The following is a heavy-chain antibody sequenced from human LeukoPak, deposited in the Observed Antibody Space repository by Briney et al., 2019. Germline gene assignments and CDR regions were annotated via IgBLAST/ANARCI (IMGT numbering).Heavy chain of an antibody. V-gene: IGHV3-30*18. CDR3: AKDPTRYYYYMDV. D-gene: IGHD6-6*01. Sequence: GGSLRLSCAASGFTFSSYGMHWVRQAPGKGLEWVALLSYDGSNKYYADSVKGRFTISRDNSKSTLYLQMNSLRAEDTAVYYCAKDPTRYYYYMDVWGKGTTVTVSS. CDR2: LSYDGSNK. J-gene: IGHJ6*03. CDR1: GFTFSSYG.